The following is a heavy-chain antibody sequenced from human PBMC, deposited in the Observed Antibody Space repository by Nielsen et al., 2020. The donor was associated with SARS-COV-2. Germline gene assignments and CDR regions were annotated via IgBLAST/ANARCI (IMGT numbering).Heavy chain of an antibody. CDR1: GSTFSSYG. V-gene: IGHV3-30*18. CDR2: ISYDGSNK. CDR3: AKDRGEMMVDY. D-gene: IGHD5-24*01. J-gene: IGHJ4*02. Sequence: GESLKISCAASGSTFSSYGMHWVRQAPGKGLEWVAVISYDGSNKYYADSVKGRFTISRDNSKNTLYLQMNSLRAEDTAVYYCAKDRGEMMVDYWGQGTLVTVSS.